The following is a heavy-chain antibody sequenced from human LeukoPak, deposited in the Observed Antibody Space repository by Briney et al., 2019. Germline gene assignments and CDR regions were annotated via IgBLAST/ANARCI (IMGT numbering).Heavy chain of an antibody. D-gene: IGHD2-15*01. CDR1: GFTFSSYW. Sequence: PGGSLRLSCAASGFTFSSYWMHWVRQAPGKGLVWVSAISGSGGSTYYADSVKGRFTISRDNSKNTLYLQMNSLRAEDTAVYYCAKDTTPYCSGGSCAGDYFDYWGQGTLVTVSS. J-gene: IGHJ4*02. CDR3: AKDTTPYCSGGSCAGDYFDY. V-gene: IGHV3-23*01. CDR2: ISGSGGST.